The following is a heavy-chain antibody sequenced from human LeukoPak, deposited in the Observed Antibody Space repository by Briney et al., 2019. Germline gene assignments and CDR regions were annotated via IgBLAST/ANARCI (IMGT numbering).Heavy chain of an antibody. V-gene: IGHV1-2*02. Sequence: ASVKVSCKASGYTFTGYYMHWVRQAPGQGLESMGWINPNSGVTNYAQKFEGRVTMTRDTSITTAYMELSRLRSDDTAVYYCARCYELGLSFDVWGQGTMVTVSS. D-gene: IGHD1-7*01. CDR2: INPNSGVT. CDR1: GYTFTGYY. CDR3: ARCYELGLSFDV. J-gene: IGHJ3*01.